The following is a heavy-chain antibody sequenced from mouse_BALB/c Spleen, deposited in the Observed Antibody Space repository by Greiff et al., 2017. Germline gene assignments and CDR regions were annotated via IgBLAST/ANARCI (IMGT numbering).Heavy chain of an antibody. Sequence: VQLQQSGTVLARPGASVKMSCKASGYTFTSYTMHWVKQRPGQGLEWIGYINPSSGYTEYNQKFKDKTTLTADKSSSTAYMQLSSLTSEDSAVYYCARANWFAYWGQGTLVTVSA. V-gene: IGHV1-4*02. J-gene: IGHJ3*01. CDR3: ARANWFAY. CDR2: INPSSGYT. CDR1: GYTFTSYT.